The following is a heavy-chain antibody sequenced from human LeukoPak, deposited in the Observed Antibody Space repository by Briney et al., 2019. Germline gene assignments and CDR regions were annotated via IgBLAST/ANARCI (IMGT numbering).Heavy chain of an antibody. CDR2: ISAYYGNT. CDR1: GGTFSSYA. D-gene: IGHD6-25*01. V-gene: IGHV1-18*01. Sequence: GASVKVSCKASGGTFSSYAISWVRQAPGQGLEWMGWISAYYGNTNYAQQLQGRVTMTTDTSTSTAYMELRSLRSDDTAVYYCARGDAAVGLDYWGQGTLVTVSS. CDR3: ARGDAAVGLDY. J-gene: IGHJ4*02.